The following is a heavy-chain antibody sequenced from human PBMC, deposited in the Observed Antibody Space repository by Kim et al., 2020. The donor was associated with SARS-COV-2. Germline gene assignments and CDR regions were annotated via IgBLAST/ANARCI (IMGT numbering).Heavy chain of an antibody. CDR1: GFTFSSSA. CDR3: ATPRIGFSYDYGELDY. CDR2: ISGRGGGT. D-gene: IGHD4-17*01. V-gene: IGHV3-23*01. J-gene: IGHJ4*02. Sequence: GGSLRLSCAASGFTFSSSAMSWVRQAPGKGLEWVSAISGRGGGTYYADSVKGRFTISRDKSKNTLDLQMNSLRAEDTAVYYCATPRIGFSYDYGELDYWGQGALVTVAS.